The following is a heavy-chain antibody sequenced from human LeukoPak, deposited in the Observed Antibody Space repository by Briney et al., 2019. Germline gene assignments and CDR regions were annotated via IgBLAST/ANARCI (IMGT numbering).Heavy chain of an antibody. CDR3: AKVSITMVRGVIAPADY. D-gene: IGHD3-10*01. J-gene: IGHJ4*02. CDR2: ISGSGGST. CDR1: GFTFSSYA. Sequence: PGGSLRLSCAASGFTFSSYAMSWVRQAPGKGLEWVSAISGSGGSTYYADSVKGRFTISRDNSKNTLYLQMNSLRAEDTAVYYCAKVSITMVRGVIAPADYWGQGTLVTVSS. V-gene: IGHV3-23*01.